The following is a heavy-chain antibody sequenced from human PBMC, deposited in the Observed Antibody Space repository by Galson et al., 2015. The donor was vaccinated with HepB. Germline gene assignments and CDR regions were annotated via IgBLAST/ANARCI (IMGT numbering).Heavy chain of an antibody. CDR3: ARDWAKYSGYDSFDY. D-gene: IGHD5-12*01. J-gene: IGHJ4*02. CDR2: ISYDGSNK. V-gene: IGHV3-30-3*01. Sequence: LRLSCAASGFTFSSYAMHWVRQAPGKGLEWVAVISYDGSNKYYADSVKGRFTISRDNSKNTLYLQMNSLRAEDTAVYYCARDWAKYSGYDSFDYWGQGTLVTVSS. CDR1: GFTFSSYA.